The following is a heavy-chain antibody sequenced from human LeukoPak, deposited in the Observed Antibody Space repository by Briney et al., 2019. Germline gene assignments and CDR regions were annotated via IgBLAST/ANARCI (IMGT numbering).Heavy chain of an antibody. Sequence: GGSLRLSCAASGFTFSSYSMNWVRQAPGKGLEWVSSISSSSSYIYYADSVKGRFTISRDNAKNSLYLQMNSLRAEDTAEYYCAKDMGEDGSYFLDYWGQGTLVTVSS. J-gene: IGHJ4*02. CDR3: AKDMGEDGSYFLDY. D-gene: IGHD1-26*01. V-gene: IGHV3-21*04. CDR1: GFTFSSYS. CDR2: ISSSSSYI.